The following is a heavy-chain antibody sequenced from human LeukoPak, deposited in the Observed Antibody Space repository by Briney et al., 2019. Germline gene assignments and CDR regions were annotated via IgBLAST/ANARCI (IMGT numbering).Heavy chain of an antibody. D-gene: IGHD2-15*01. J-gene: IGHJ4*02. CDR2: IIPIFGTA. CDR3: ARDLVGGPYYFDY. CDR1: GGTFSSYA. Sequence: SVKVSCKASGGTFSSYAISWVRQAPGQGLEWMGGIIPIFGTANYAQKFQGGVTITADESTSTAYMELSSLRSEDTAVYYCARDLVGGPYYFDYWGQGTLVTVSS. V-gene: IGHV1-69*13.